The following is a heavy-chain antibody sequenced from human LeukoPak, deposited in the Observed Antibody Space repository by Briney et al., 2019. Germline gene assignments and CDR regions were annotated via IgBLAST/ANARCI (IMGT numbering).Heavy chain of an antibody. CDR1: GVSISSYY. J-gene: IGHJ4*02. Sequence: SETLSLTCTVSGVSISSYYWSWIRQPAGKGLEWIGRIYTSGSTNYNPSLKSRVTISVDTSKNQFSLKLSSVTAADTAVYYCARDLSQRWEPHFDYWGQGTLVTVSS. CDR2: IYTSGST. CDR3: ARDLSQRWEPHFDY. D-gene: IGHD1-26*01. V-gene: IGHV4-4*07.